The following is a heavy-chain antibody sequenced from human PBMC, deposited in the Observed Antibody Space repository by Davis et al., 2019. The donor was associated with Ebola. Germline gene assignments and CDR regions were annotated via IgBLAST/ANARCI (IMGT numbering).Heavy chain of an antibody. CDR2: ISSSSSYI. V-gene: IGHV3-21*01. D-gene: IGHD4-17*01. CDR1: GFTFGPYA. J-gene: IGHJ5*02. Sequence: GGSLRLSCEASGFTFGPYAMTWVRQALGKGLEWVSSISSSSSYIYYADSVKGRFTISRDNAKNSLYLQMNSLRAEDTAVYYCARQTTVTTRGSWFDPWGQGTLVTVSS. CDR3: ARQTTVTTRGSWFDP.